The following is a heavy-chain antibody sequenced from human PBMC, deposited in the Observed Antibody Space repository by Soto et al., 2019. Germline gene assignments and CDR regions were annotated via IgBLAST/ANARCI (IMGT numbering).Heavy chain of an antibody. V-gene: IGHV4-59*08. CDR3: ARLNPGYYYMDV. J-gene: IGHJ6*03. Sequence: SETLSLTCTVSGGSISSYYWSWIRQPPGKGLEWIGYIYYSGSTNYNPSLKSRVTISVDTSKNQFSLKLSSVTAADTAVYYCARLNPGYYYMDVWGKGTTVTVSS. CDR1: GGSISSYY. CDR2: IYYSGST.